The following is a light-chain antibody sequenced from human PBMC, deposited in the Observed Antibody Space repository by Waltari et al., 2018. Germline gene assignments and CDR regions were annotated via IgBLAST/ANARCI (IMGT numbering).Light chain of an antibody. Sequence: QSVLTQPPSVSGAPGQTVTISCTGSSPNIGAGYDVPWYQQFPGTAPKPLIYGNINRPSVVPDRFSGAKSGTSASLAITGLQAEDEADYYCQSYDSSLSGYIFGPVTTVTVL. CDR3: QSYDSSLSGYI. J-gene: IGLJ1*01. V-gene: IGLV1-40*01. CDR1: SPNIGAGYD. CDR2: GNI.